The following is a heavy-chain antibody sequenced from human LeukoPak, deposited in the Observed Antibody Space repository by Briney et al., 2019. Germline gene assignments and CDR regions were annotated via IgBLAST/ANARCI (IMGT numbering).Heavy chain of an antibody. CDR3: TTAPHVVVVAATRAVDY. V-gene: IGHV3-15*01. CDR2: IKSKTDGGTT. CDR1: GFTFSNAW. Sequence: GGSLRLSCAASGFTFSNAWMSWVRQAPGKGLGWVGRIKSKTDGGTTDYAAPVKGRFTISRDDSKNTLYLQMNSLKTEDTAVYYCTTAPHVVVVAATRAVDYWGQGTLVTVSS. D-gene: IGHD2-15*01. J-gene: IGHJ4*02.